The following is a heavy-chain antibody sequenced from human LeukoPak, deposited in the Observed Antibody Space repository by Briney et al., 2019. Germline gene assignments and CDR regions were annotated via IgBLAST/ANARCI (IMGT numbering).Heavy chain of an antibody. V-gene: IGHV3-49*03. J-gene: IGHJ4*02. CDR2: IRSKAYGGTT. D-gene: IGHD3-16*01. CDR1: GFSFGDYA. CDR3: TRGSYAFDY. Sequence: GGSLRLSCTASGFSFGDYAMSWFRQAPGKGLEWVGFIRSKAYGGTTEFAASVKGRFTISRDDSKSIASLQMNSLKTEDTAMYYCTRGSYAFDYWGQGTLVTVSS.